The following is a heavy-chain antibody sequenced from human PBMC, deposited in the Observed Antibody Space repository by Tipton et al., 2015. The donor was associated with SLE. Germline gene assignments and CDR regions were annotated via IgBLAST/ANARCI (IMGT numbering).Heavy chain of an antibody. CDR3: AKDELRSGYYFDAFDI. CDR2: ISGSGGST. J-gene: IGHJ3*02. D-gene: IGHD3-22*01. CDR1: GSTFSSYA. Sequence: SLRLSCAASGSTFSSYAMSWVRQAPGKGLEWVSAISGSGGSTYYADSVKGRFTISRDNSKNTLYLQMNSLRAEDTAVYYCAKDELRSGYYFDAFDIWGQGTMVTVSS. V-gene: IGHV3-23*01.